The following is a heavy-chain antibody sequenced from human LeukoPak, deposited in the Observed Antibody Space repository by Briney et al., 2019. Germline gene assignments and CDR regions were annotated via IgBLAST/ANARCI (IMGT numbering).Heavy chain of an antibody. CDR3: ARDSLPGSFDI. V-gene: IGHV3-23*01. CDR1: GFTFNNHA. J-gene: IGHJ3*02. CDR2: ISAGGGST. Sequence: PGGSLRLSCAVSGFTFNNHAMSWVRQAPGKGLEWVSSISAGGGSTYYADSVKGRFTISRDNAKNSLYLQMNSLRAEDTAVYYCARDSLPGSFDIWGQGTMVTVSS. D-gene: IGHD3-10*01.